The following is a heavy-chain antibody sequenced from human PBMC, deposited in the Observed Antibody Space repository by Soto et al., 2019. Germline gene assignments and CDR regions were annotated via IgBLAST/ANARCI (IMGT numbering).Heavy chain of an antibody. J-gene: IGHJ4*02. Sequence: QVHLVQSGAEVKKPVASVKVSCKASGYTFTSYGITWVRQAPGQGLEWMGWISSHSGNTDYAQKLQGRVIVTRDTSSSTAYMELRSLRSDDTAVYYCARGRYGDYWGQGALVTVSS. D-gene: IGHD1-1*01. CDR3: ARGRYGDY. CDR1: GYTFTSYG. CDR2: ISSHSGNT. V-gene: IGHV1-18*01.